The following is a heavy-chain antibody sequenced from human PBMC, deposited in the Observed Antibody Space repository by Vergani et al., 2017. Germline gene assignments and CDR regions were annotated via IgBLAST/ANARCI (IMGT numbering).Heavy chain of an antibody. CDR2: INHSGST. D-gene: IGHD3-10*01. CDR3: ARDEGRGFGELDY. J-gene: IGHJ4*02. CDR1: GGSFSGYY. V-gene: IGHV4-34*01. Sequence: QVQLQQWGAGLLKPSETLSLTCAVYGGSFSGYYWSWSRQPPGKGLEWIGEINHSGSTNYNPSLESRVTISVDTSKTQFSLKLSSVTAADTAVYYCARDEGRGFGELDYWGQGTLVTVSS.